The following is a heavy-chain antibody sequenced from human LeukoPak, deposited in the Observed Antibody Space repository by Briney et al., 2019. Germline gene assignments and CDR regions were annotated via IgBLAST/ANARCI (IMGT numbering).Heavy chain of an antibody. D-gene: IGHD6-19*01. Sequence: GASVKVSCKASGYTFTSYYMHWVRQAPGQGLEWMGIINPSGGSTSYAQKFQGRVTMTRDTSTSTVYMELSSLRSEDTAVYYCARGPRAYSSGRDDAFDIWGQGTMVTVSS. J-gene: IGHJ3*02. CDR2: INPSGGST. CDR3: ARGPRAYSSGRDDAFDI. CDR1: GYTFTSYY. V-gene: IGHV1-46*01.